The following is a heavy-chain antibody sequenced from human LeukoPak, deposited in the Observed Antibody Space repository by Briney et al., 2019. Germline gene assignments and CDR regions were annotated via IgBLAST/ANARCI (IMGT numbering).Heavy chain of an antibody. Sequence: VASVKVSCKASGYTFTSYGISWVRQAPGQGLERMGWISAYNGNTNYAQKLQGRVTMTTDTSTSTAYMELRSLRSDDTAVYYCARASSSAPDAFDIWGQGTMVTVSS. CDR1: GYTFTSYG. CDR3: ARASSSAPDAFDI. J-gene: IGHJ3*02. CDR2: ISAYNGNT. V-gene: IGHV1-18*01.